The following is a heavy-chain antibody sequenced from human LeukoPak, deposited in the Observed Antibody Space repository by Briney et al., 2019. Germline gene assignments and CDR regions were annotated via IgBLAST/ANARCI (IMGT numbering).Heavy chain of an antibody. CDR1: GGSISSYY. CDR2: IYYSGST. Sequence: PSETLSLTCIVSGGSISSYYWSWIRQPPGKGLEWIGYIYYSGSTNYNPSLKSRVTISVDTSKNQFSLKLSSVTAADTAVYYCARRGNTRASSDFDYWGKGTLVTVSS. V-gene: IGHV4-59*08. CDR3: ARRGNTRASSDFDY. D-gene: IGHD6-6*01. J-gene: IGHJ4*02.